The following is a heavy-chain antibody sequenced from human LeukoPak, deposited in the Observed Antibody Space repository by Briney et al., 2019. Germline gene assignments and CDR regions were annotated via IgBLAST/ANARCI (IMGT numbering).Heavy chain of an antibody. CDR3: ASTVTTDYFDY. J-gene: IGHJ4*02. Sequence: GGSLRLSCAASGFTFSRYALHWVRQAPGKGLEYVSSISTNGGSTYYANSVKGRFTISRDNSKNTLFLQLGSLRAEDTAVYYCASTVTTDYFDYWGQGTLVTVSS. CDR2: ISTNGGST. V-gene: IGHV3-64*01. CDR1: GFTFSRYA. D-gene: IGHD4-17*01.